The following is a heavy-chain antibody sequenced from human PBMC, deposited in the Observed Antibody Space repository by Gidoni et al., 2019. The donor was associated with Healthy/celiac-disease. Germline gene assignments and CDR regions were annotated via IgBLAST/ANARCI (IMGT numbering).Heavy chain of an antibody. CDR3: ARGKRYEGYCSSTSCYVNWFDP. J-gene: IGHJ5*02. D-gene: IGHD2-2*01. CDR2: IYTSGST. Sequence: QVQLQESGPGLVKPSETLSLTCTVSGGSISSYYWSWIRQPAGKGLEWIGRIYTSGSTNYNPSLKSRVTMSVDTSKNQFSLKLSSVTAADTAVYYCARGKRYEGYCSSTSCYVNWFDPWGQGTLVTVSS. CDR1: GGSISSYY. V-gene: IGHV4-4*07.